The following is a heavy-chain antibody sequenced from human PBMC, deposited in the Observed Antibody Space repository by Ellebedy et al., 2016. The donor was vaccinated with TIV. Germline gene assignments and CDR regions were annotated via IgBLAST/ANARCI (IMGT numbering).Heavy chain of an antibody. D-gene: IGHD6-19*01. CDR2: INPDSGVT. J-gene: IGHJ6*02. CDR3: ARVRRGSSGMDV. V-gene: IGHV1-2*02. Sequence: ASVKVSCKASGYTFTANYVHWVRQAPGQGLEWMGWINPDSGVTNFAQKFQGRVTMTRDTSVNTAYMELSRLEFDDMAVYYCARVRRGSSGMDVWGQGTTVTVS. CDR1: GYTFTANY.